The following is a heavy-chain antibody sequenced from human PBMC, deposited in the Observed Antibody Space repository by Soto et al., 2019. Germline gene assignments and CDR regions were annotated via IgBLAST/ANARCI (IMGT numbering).Heavy chain of an antibody. CDR3: AKTALGEWFGLSESFDM. D-gene: IGHD3-10*01. J-gene: IGHJ3*02. CDR2: IYYDGSNK. CDR1: GFTFSSYG. Sequence: PGGSLRLSCAASGFTFSSYGMNWVRQAPGKGLEWVAIIYYDGSNKYYADSVKGRFTISRDNSKNTLYLQMNSLRPEDTAVYYCAKTALGEWFGLSESFDMRGQGTMGTVSS. V-gene: IGHV3-30*18.